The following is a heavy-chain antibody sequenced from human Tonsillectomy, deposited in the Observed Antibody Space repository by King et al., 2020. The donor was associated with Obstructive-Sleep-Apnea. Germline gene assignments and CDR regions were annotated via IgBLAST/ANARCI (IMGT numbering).Heavy chain of an antibody. CDR3: AKYGDSYWYFDL. J-gene: IGHJ2*01. CDR2: ISGSGGST. D-gene: IGHD7-27*01. V-gene: IGHV3-23*04. CDR1: GFTFSTYA. Sequence: VQLVESGGGLVQPGGSLRLSCAASGFTFSTYAMSWVRQAPGKGLEWVSGISGSGGSTYYADSVKGRFTISRDNSINTRYLQMNSLRAEDTAVYYGAKYGDSYWYFDLWGRGTLVTVSS.